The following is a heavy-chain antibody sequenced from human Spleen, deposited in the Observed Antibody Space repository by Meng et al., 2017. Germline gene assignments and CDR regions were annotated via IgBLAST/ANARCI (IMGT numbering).Heavy chain of an antibody. CDR3: ARPPYGSGTYDYYYYGMDV. CDR1: GFTFSSYA. V-gene: IGHV3-30*04. J-gene: IGHJ6*02. D-gene: IGHD3-10*01. Sequence: GESLKISCAASGFTFSSYAMHWVRQAPGKGLEWVAVISYDGSNKYYADSVKGRFTISRDNSKNTLYLQMNSLRAEDTAVYYCARPPYGSGTYDYYYYGMDVWGQGTTVTVSS. CDR2: ISYDGSNK.